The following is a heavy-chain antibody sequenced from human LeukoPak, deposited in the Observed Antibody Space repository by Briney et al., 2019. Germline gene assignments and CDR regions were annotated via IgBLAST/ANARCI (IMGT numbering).Heavy chain of an antibody. Sequence: ASGFTFSNYAMSWVRQAPGKGLEWVSAITGSGGITYYADSVKGRFTISRDNSKNTLYLQMNSLRAEDTAVYYCAKWGDYDVLTGYYDPDYWGQGTLVTVSS. CDR1: GFTFSNYA. J-gene: IGHJ4*02. V-gene: IGHV3-23*01. CDR2: ITGSGGIT. D-gene: IGHD3-9*01. CDR3: AKWGDYDVLTGYYDPDY.